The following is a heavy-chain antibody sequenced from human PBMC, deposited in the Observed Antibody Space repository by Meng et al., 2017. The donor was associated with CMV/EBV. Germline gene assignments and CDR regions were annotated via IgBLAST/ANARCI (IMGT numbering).Heavy chain of an antibody. D-gene: IGHD3-10*02. CDR3: ARVLFGSLGY. J-gene: IGHJ4*02. CDR1: GYTFTSYD. V-gene: IGHV1-8*03. Sequence: ASVKVSCKASGYTFTSYDINWVRQATGQGLEWMGWMNPNRGNTGYAQKFQGRVTITRNTSINTAYMKLSSLRSEDTAVYYCARVLFGSLGYWGQGTLVTVSS. CDR2: MNPNRGNT.